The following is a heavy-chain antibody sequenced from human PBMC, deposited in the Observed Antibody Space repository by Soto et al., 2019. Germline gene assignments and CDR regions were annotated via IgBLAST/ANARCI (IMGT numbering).Heavy chain of an antibody. V-gene: IGHV1-18*01. CDR2: ISAHNGNT. J-gene: IGHJ4*02. Sequence: QVHLVQSGAEVKKPGASVKVSCKGSGYTFTSYGITWVRQAPGQGLEWMGWISAHNGNTDYAQKLQGRVTVTRDTATSTAYMELRSLGSDDTAVYYCARGRYGDYWGQGALVTVSS. CDR1: GYTFTSYG. D-gene: IGHD1-1*01. CDR3: ARGRYGDY.